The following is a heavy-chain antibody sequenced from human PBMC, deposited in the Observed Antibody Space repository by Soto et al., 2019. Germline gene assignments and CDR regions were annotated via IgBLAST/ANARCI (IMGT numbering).Heavy chain of an antibody. V-gene: IGHV3-74*01. CDR3: ARVAAFHDSSGYYFDY. Sequence: GGSLRLSCAASGFTFSSYLMHWVRQAPGKGLVWVSRINSDGSSTSYADSVKGRFTISRDNAKNTLYLQMNSLRAEDTAVYYCARVAAFHDSSGYYFDYWGQGTLVTVSS. CDR2: INSDGSST. D-gene: IGHD3-22*01. J-gene: IGHJ4*02. CDR1: GFTFSSYL.